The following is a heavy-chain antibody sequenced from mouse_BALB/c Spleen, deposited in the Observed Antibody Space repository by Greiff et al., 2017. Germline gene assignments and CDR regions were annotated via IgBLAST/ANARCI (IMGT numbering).Heavy chain of an antibody. J-gene: IGHJ3*01. CDR1: GYTFTSYY. Sequence: QVQLQQSGAELVKPGASVKLSCKASGYTFTSYYMYWVKQRPGQGLEWIGEINPSNGGTNFNEKFKSKATLTVDKSSSTAYMQLSSLTSEDSAVYYCTRRGITPFAYWGQGTLVTVSA. CDR2: INPSNGGT. D-gene: IGHD1-1*01. CDR3: TRRGITPFAY. V-gene: IGHV1S81*02.